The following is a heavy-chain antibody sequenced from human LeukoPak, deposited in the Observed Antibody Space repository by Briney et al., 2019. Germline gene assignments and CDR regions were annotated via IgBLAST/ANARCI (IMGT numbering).Heavy chain of an antibody. D-gene: IGHD3-22*01. CDR2: ISSDSRTM. CDR3: ARDDHSSGCVYYFDY. Sequence: GGSLRLSCTASGFTFSTHNMNWVRQAPGKGLEWVSYISSDSRTMYYADSVKGRFTISRDNAKNSLYLQMNSLRDEDTAVYYCARDDHSSGCVYYFDYWGQGTLVTVSS. CDR1: GFTFSTHN. V-gene: IGHV3-48*02. J-gene: IGHJ4*02.